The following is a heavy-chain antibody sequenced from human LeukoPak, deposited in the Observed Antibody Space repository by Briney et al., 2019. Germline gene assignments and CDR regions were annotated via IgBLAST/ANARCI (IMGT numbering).Heavy chain of an antibody. CDR1: GFTFSSYE. V-gene: IGHV3-48*03. J-gene: IGHJ4*02. Sequence: GRSLRLSCAASGFTFSSYEMNWVRQAPGKGLEWVSYISSSGSTIYYADSVKGRFTISRDNAKSSLYLQMNSLRAEDTAVYYCARASTMADFDYWGQGTLVTVSS. CDR3: ARASTMADFDY. CDR2: ISSSGSTI. D-gene: IGHD3-10*01.